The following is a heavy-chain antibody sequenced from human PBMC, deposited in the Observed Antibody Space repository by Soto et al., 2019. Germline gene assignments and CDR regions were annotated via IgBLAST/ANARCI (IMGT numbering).Heavy chain of an antibody. V-gene: IGHV3-66*01. J-gene: IGHJ4*02. CDR3: ARESLSAFDY. Sequence: EVPLVESGGGLVQPGGSLRLSCAASGFTVSSNYMSWVRQAPGKGLEWFSVIYSGGSTNYADTVKGRFTISRDNSKNTVFLQMNSLRAEDTAVYYCARESLSAFDYWGQGTLVTVSS. CDR1: GFTVSSNY. CDR2: IYSGGST.